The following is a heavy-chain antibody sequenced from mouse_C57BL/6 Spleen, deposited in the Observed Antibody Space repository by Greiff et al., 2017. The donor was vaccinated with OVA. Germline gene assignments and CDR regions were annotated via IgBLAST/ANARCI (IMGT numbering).Heavy chain of an antibody. V-gene: IGHV1-81*01. CDR3: ARSGLDSSGYND. CDR2: IYTRSGNT. Sequence: QVQLQPSGAELARPGASVKLSCKASGYTFTSYGISWVKQRPGQGLEWMGAIYTRSGNTYSNEKFKGKATLTADKSSSTADMELRSLTSEDSAVYVCARSGLDSSGYNDWGQGTTLTGAS. D-gene: IGHD3-2*02. CDR1: GYTFTSYG. J-gene: IGHJ2*01.